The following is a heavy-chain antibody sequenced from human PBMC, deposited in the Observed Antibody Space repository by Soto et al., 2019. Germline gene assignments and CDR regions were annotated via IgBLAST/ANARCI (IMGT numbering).Heavy chain of an antibody. CDR2: IIPIFGTT. Sequence: QVQLVQSGAEVKKPGSSVKVSCKASGGTFSSYAISWVLQAPGQGLEWMGGIIPIFGTTNYAQKFQGRVTITADESTSTAYMELSSPRSEDTAVYYCARDGAGGVTMVRGVMGWWGQGALVTVSS. D-gene: IGHD3-10*01. CDR1: GGTFSSYA. J-gene: IGHJ4*02. V-gene: IGHV1-69*01. CDR3: ARDGAGGVTMVRGVMGW.